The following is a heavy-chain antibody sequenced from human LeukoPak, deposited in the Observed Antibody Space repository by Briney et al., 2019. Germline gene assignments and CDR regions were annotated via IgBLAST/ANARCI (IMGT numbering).Heavy chain of an antibody. J-gene: IGHJ4*02. V-gene: IGHV4-59*12. CDR2: ISYSGST. D-gene: IGHD6-13*01. CDR3: AIRFGRLEAGGTPFDS. Sequence: SETLSLTCTVSGGSISSYYWSWLRQPPGKGLEWIGYISYSGSTKYNPSLKSRVTISVDTSKNQFSLKLTSVTAADTALYYCAIRFGRLEAGGTPFDSWGQGTLVTVSS. CDR1: GGSISSYY.